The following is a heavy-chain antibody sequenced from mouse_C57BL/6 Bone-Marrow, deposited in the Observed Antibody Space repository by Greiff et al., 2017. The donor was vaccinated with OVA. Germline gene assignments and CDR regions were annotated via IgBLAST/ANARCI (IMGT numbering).Heavy chain of an antibody. D-gene: IGHD4-1*01. Sequence: QVQLQQPGAELVKPGASVKLSCKASGYTFTSYWMQWVKQRPGQGLEWIGEIDPSDSYTNYNQKFKGKATLTVDTSSSTAYMQLSSLTSEDSAVYYCARGPGMAYWGQGTLVTVSA. V-gene: IGHV1-50*01. CDR2: IDPSDSYT. J-gene: IGHJ3*01. CDR3: ARGPGMAY. CDR1: GYTFTSYW.